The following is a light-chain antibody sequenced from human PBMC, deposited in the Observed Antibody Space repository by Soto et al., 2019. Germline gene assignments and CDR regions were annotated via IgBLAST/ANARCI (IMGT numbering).Light chain of an antibody. CDR3: NSYTTSSTLV. CDR2: EVT. CDR1: SSDVGGYNY. Sequence: QSALTQPASVSGSPGQSITISCTGTSSDVGGYNYVSCYQQHPGKAPKLMIYEVTNRPSGVSNRFSASKSGNTASLTISGLQAEDEADYYCNSYTTSSTLVFGGGTKLTVL. V-gene: IGLV2-14*01. J-gene: IGLJ2*01.